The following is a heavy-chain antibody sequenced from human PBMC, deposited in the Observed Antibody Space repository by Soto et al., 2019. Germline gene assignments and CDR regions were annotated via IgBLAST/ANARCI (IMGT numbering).Heavy chain of an antibody. J-gene: IGHJ6*02. CDR2: IIPLFGTA. V-gene: IGHV1-69*18. Sequence: QVQLVQSGAEVKKPGSSVKLSCTASGGTFSSHAIRWVRHAPPQGLERLGRIIPLFGTANYAQKFQGRVTIIADASTSTAYMELSSLRSEDTAVYYCARGYYDSSGLDYFYYGMDVWGQGTTVTVSS. D-gene: IGHD3-22*01. CDR3: ARGYYDSSGLDYFYYGMDV. CDR1: GGTFSSHA.